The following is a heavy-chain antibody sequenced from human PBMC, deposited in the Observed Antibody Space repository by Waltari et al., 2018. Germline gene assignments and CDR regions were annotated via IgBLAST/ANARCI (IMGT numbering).Heavy chain of an antibody. Sequence: QVQLVQSGAEVKKPGASVKVSCKASGYTFTSYGISWVRQAPGQGLEWMGWISAYNGNTKYIERLQGRVTLTTDTSTNTAYMELRSLRSDDTAMYYCARDPFAPFYWGQGTLVTVSS. D-gene: IGHD3-10*01. J-gene: IGHJ4*02. CDR1: GYTFTSYG. V-gene: IGHV1-18*01. CDR3: ARDPFAPFY. CDR2: ISAYNGNT.